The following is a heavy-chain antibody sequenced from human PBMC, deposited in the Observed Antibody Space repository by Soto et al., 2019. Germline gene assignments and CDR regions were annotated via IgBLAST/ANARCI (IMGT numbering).Heavy chain of an antibody. CDR3: GKDRLAGGFDS. Sequence: GGSLRLSCAASGFTFSNYAMSWVRQAPGKGLEWVSLVSATAGTTYYTDSVKGRFTISRDNSRNTVYLQMNSLRADDTAVYYYGKDRLAGGFDSRVQGTLFTVPS. V-gene: IGHV3-23*01. CDR1: GFTFSNYA. CDR2: VSATAGTT. J-gene: IGHJ4*02. D-gene: IGHD3-16*01.